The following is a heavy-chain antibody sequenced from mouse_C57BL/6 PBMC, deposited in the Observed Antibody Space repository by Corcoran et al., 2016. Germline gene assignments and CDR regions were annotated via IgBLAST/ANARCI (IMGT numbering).Heavy chain of an antibody. Sequence: QVQLQQSGPELVKPGASVKISCKASGYTFTDYYINWVKQRPGQGLEWIGWIFPGSGSTYYNEKFKGTSTLPVDKSASTAYMLLSSLTSEDSAVYFCARRHYYVSSYWYDDGWGTGTTVTVSS. V-gene: IGHV1-75*01. CDR2: IFPGSGST. CDR3: ARRHYYVSSYWYDDG. CDR1: GYTFTDYY. D-gene: IGHD1-1*01. J-gene: IGHJ1*03.